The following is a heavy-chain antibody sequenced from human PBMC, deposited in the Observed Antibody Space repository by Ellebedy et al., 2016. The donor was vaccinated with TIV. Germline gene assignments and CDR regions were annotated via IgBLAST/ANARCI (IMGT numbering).Heavy chain of an antibody. CDR3: AREVDDSSGCTRRHFDY. V-gene: IGHV4-59*01. CDR1: AGALSGFY. D-gene: IGHD3-22*01. CDR2: IFYSGST. Sequence: MPSETLSLTCTASAGALSGFYWSWVRQPPGKGLEWLGNIFYSGSTNYNPSLKSRVTISVDTSKNQFSLKLSSVTAADTAIYYCAREVDDSSGCTRRHFDYWGRGTLVTVSS. J-gene: IGHJ4*02.